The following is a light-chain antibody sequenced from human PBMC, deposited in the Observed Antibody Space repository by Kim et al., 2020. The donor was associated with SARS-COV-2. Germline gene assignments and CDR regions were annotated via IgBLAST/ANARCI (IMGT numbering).Light chain of an antibody. CDR1: SSNIGNNF. V-gene: IGLV1-51*01. CDR2: DDN. CDR3: GTWDSNLSSVV. J-gene: IGLJ2*01. Sequence: QKVTISYSGSSSNIGNNFVSWYQQLPGTAPKLLIYDDNKRPSGIPDRFSGSKSGTSATLGITGLQTGDEADYYCGTWDSNLSSVVFGGGTQLTVL.